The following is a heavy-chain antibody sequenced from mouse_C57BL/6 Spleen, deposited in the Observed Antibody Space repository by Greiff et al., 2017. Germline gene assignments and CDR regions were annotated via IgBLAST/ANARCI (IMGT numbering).Heavy chain of an antibody. CDR3: ARSLNYYGSIFDY. V-gene: IGHV1-52*01. J-gene: IGHJ2*01. Sequence: VQLQQSGAELVRPGSSVKLSCKASGYTFTSYWMHWVKQRPIQGLEWIGNIDPSDSETHYNQKFKDKATLTVDKSSSTAYMQLSSLTSEDSAVYYCARSLNYYGSIFDYWGQGTTLTVSS. CDR1: GYTFTSYW. D-gene: IGHD1-1*01. CDR2: IDPSDSET.